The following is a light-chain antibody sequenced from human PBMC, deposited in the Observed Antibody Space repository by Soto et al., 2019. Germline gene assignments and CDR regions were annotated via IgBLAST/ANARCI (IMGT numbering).Light chain of an antibody. J-gene: IGLJ1*01. CDR3: QSYDSSRSGYV. Sequence: QSVLTQPSSVSGGPGQRVTISCTGSSPNIGAGYEVHWYQQLPGTAPKLLIYGNNNRPSGVPDRFSGSKSGTSASLAITGLQAEDEADYYCQSYDSSRSGYVFGIGTKLTVL. CDR1: SPNIGAGYE. CDR2: GNN. V-gene: IGLV1-40*01.